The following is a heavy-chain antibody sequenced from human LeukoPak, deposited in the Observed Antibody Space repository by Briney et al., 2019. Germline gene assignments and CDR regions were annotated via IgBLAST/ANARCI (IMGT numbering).Heavy chain of an antibody. Sequence: GSLRLSCAASGFTFSSFWMSWVRQPPGKGPEWIGSIYYSGGTYYNQALKSRVTISVDTSKNQCTLKLGSVTAADTAVYYCARGLRSLTRMDGFDIWGQGTMVTVSS. CDR2: IYYSGGT. V-gene: IGHV4-39*01. J-gene: IGHJ3*02. D-gene: IGHD3-16*01. CDR1: GFTFSSFW. CDR3: ARGLRSLTRMDGFDI.